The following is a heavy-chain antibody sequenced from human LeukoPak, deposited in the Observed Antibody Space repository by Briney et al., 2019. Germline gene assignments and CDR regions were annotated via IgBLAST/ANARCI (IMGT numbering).Heavy chain of an antibody. CDR2: RYYSGST. V-gene: IGHV4-59*01. Sequence: PSETLSLTCTVSGGSISSYYWSWIRQPPGKGLEWIGYRYYSGSTNYNPTLISRVTISVDTSRNQFSLKLTSVTAADTAVYYCAREPPYDYGDYGDVVYWGQGTLVTVSS. CDR3: AREPPYDYGDYGDVVY. D-gene: IGHD4-17*01. J-gene: IGHJ4*02. CDR1: GGSISSYY.